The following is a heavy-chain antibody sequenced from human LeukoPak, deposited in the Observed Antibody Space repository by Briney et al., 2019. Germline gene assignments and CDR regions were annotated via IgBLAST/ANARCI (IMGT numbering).Heavy chain of an antibody. CDR1: GFTFSSYA. CDR2: ISYDGSK. J-gene: IGHJ4*02. CDR3: ARDSSDY. V-gene: IGHV3-30-3*01. Sequence: GGSLRLYCAVSGFTFSSYAMHWVRQAPGKGLEWVAVISYDGSKKADSVKGRFTISRDNSKNTLYLQMTSLRAEDTAVYYCARDSSDYWGGGTLVTVSS.